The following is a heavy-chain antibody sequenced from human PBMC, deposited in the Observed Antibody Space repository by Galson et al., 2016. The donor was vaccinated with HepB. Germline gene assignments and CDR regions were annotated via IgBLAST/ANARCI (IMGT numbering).Heavy chain of an antibody. CDR3: AREDPNIAVAALDY. J-gene: IGHJ4*02. Sequence: SLRLSCAASGYTFSRYGMHWGRQAPGKGLESVAFIWYDGSNKYYADSGKGRFTISRDNSKNTLYLQMNSLRAEDTAVYYCAREDPNIAVAALDYWGQGTLVTVSS. V-gene: IGHV3-33*01. D-gene: IGHD6-19*01. CDR1: GYTFSRYG. CDR2: IWYDGSNK.